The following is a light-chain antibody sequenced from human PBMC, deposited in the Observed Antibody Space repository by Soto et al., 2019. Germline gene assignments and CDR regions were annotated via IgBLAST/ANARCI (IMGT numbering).Light chain of an antibody. V-gene: IGLV6-57*04. CDR3: SSKRSTTSLL. J-gene: IGLJ1*01. Sequence: NFMLTQPHSVSESPGKTVTISCTRSSGSIASNYVQWYQQRPGSAPTTVIFGGSQRPSGVSDRFSGSKSGNTASLTISGLQSEDEADYYCSSKRSTTSLLFGTGTKLTVL. CDR1: SGSIASNY. CDR2: GGS.